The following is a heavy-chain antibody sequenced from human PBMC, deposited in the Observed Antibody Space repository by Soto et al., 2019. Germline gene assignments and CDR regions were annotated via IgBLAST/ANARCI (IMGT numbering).Heavy chain of an antibody. CDR2: IYYSGST. D-gene: IGHD2-21*02. J-gene: IGHJ6*02. V-gene: IGHV4-59*01. CDR1: GGSISSYY. Sequence: SETLSLTCTVSGGSISSYYWSWIRQPPGKGLEWIGYIYYSGSTNYNPSLKSRVTISVDTSKNQCSLKLSSVTAADTAVYYCARGLAYCGGDCPTGVDYSSYYGMDVWGQGTTVTVSS. CDR3: ARGLAYCGGDCPTGVDYSSYYGMDV.